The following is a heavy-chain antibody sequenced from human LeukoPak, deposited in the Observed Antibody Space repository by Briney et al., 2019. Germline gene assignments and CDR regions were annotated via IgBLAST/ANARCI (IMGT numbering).Heavy chain of an antibody. D-gene: IGHD5-18*01. V-gene: IGHV1-69*04. J-gene: IGHJ4*02. CDR2: IIPILGIA. Sequence: ASVKVSCKASGGTFSSYAISWVRQAPGQGLEWMGRIIPILGIANYAQKFQGRVTITADKSTSTAYMELSSLRSEDTAVYYCASGSDTAMGDYWGQGTLVTVSS. CDR1: GGTFSSYA. CDR3: ASGSDTAMGDY.